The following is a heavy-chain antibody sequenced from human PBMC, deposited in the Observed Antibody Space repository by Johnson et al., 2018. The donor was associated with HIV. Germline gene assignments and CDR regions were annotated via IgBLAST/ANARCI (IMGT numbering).Heavy chain of an antibody. CDR1: GITVSSNY. Sequence: VQLVESGGGLAQPGGSLRLSCAASGITVSSNYMSWVRQAPGKGLEWVSVIFTVGDVYYADSVKGRFTISRDNSKNFLYLQMNSLRPEDTAVYYCARDGRDWVTRGSFDVGGQGTVVTVSS. D-gene: IGHD3/OR15-3a*01. CDR2: IFTVGDV. V-gene: IGHV3-66*02. J-gene: IGHJ3*01. CDR3: ARDGRDWVTRGSFDV.